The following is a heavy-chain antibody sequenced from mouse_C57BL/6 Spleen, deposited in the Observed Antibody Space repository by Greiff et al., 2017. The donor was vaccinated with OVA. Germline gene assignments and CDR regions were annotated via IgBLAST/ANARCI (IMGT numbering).Heavy chain of an antibody. J-gene: IGHJ2*01. Sequence: VQLQQPGAELLKPGASVKMSCKASGYTFTSYWITWVKQRPGQGLEWIGDIYPGSGSTNYNEKFKSKATLTVDTSSSTAYMQLSSLTSEDSAVYYCAEVDGYPYYFDYWGQGTTLTVSS. CDR3: AEVDGYPYYFDY. D-gene: IGHD2-3*01. CDR1: GYTFTSYW. CDR2: IYPGSGST. V-gene: IGHV1-55*01.